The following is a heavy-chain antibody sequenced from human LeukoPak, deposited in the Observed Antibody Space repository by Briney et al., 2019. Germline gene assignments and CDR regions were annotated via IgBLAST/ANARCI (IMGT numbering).Heavy chain of an antibody. J-gene: IGHJ4*02. D-gene: IGHD6-19*01. CDR2: IIPIFGTA. V-gene: IGHV1-69*01. CDR3: ARHPGKTRPGIAVSAVRGYYFDC. CDR1: GGTFSSYA. Sequence: SVKVSCKASGGTFSSYAISWVRQAPGQGLEWMGGIIPIFGTANYAQKFQGRVTITADESTSTAYMELSSLRSEDTAVYYCARHPGKTRPGIAVSAVRGYYFDCWGQGTLVTVSS.